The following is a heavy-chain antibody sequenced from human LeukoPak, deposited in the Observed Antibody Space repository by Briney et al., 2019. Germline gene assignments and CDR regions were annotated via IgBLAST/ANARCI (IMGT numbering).Heavy chain of an antibody. CDR2: ISWDGGST. V-gene: IGHV3-43D*03. CDR3: ARDLGAHDYGDYEGY. J-gene: IGHJ4*02. D-gene: IGHD4-17*01. CDR1: GFTFDDYA. Sequence: TGGSLRLSCAASGFTFDDYAMHWVRQAPGKGLEWVSLISWDGGSTYYADSVKGRFTISRDNAKNSLYLQMNSLRAEDTAVYYCARDLGAHDYGDYEGYWGQGTLVTVSS.